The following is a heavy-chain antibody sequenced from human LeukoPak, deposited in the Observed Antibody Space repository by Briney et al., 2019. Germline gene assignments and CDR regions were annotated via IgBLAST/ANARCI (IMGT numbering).Heavy chain of an antibody. CDR1: GFSFSSYW. D-gene: IGHD5-12*01. V-gene: IGHV3-74*01. J-gene: IGHJ4*02. CDR3: ARGFGYDNIITY. CDR2: INSDGSST. Sequence: PGGSLRLYCAASGFSFSSYWMHWVSQGPGKGLVWVSRINSDGSSTSYADSVKGRFTISRDNAKNTLYLQMNSLRAEDTAVHYCARGFGYDNIITYSGQGTLVTVSS.